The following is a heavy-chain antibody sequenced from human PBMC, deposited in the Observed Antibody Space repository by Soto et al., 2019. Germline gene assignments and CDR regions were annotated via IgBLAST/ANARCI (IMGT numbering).Heavy chain of an antibody. CDR3: ARHQPNYGPYLRGYYFDY. CDR2: IYYSGST. V-gene: IGHV4-39*01. CDR1: GGSISSSSYY. Sequence: QLQLQESGPGLVKPSETLSLTCTVSGGSISSSSYYWGWIRQPPGKGLEWIGSIYYSGSTYYNPSLKSRVTISVDTSKNQFSLKLSSVTAADTAVYYCARHQPNYGPYLRGYYFDYWGQGTLVTVSS. J-gene: IGHJ4*02. D-gene: IGHD4-17*01.